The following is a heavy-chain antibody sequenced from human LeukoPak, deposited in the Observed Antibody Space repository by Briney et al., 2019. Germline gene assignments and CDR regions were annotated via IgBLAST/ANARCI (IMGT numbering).Heavy chain of an antibody. Sequence: SETLSLTCTVSGGSISSYYWSWIRQPPGKGLEWIGYIYYSGSTNYNPSLKSRVTISVDTSKNQFSLKLSSVTAEDTALYYCAKGRDSYARGSFDYWGQGTLVTVSS. V-gene: IGHV4-59*01. J-gene: IGHJ4*02. CDR1: GGSISSYY. D-gene: IGHD3-16*01. CDR2: IYYSGST. CDR3: AKGRDSYARGSFDY.